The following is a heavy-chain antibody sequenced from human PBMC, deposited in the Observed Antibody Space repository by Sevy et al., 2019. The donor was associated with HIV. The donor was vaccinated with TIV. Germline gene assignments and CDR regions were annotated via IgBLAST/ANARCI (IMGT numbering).Heavy chain of an antibody. D-gene: IGHD2-21*02. CDR3: VRDRFYGGDSVTFAGDF. V-gene: IGHV1-2*02. CDR1: GYTFNSFY. CDR2: INPYSGGT. J-gene: IGHJ4*02. Sequence: ASVKVSCKASGYTFNSFYIHWVRQAPGQGLEGMGWINPYSGGTHYAQKFQGRVTLTRDTSISVAYMDLTSLRSNATAVYYCVRDRFYGGDSVTFAGDFWGQGTLVTVSS.